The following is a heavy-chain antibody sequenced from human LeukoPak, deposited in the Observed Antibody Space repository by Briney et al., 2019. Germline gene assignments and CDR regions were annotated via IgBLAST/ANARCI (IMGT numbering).Heavy chain of an antibody. CDR3: AKSWDAFDF. CDR2: ILGSGGST. V-gene: IGHV3-23*01. Sequence: QTGGSLRLSCAASGFTFSYNAMAWVRQAPGKGLEWVSGILGSGGSTYYADAVRGRFTISRDNSKNTLYLQMNTLRAEDTAIYYCAKSWDAFDFWGQGTMVTVSS. CDR1: GFTFSYNA. D-gene: IGHD3-10*01. J-gene: IGHJ3*01.